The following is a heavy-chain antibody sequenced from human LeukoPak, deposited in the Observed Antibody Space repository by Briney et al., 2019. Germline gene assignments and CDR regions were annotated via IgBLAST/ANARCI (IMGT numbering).Heavy chain of an antibody. CDR2: IYHSGST. CDR1: GGSMSSGGYY. CDR3: ARGPNYSSGWFVFDY. V-gene: IGHV4-30-2*01. J-gene: IGHJ4*02. D-gene: IGHD6-19*01. Sequence: SETLSLTCAVSGGSMSSGGYYWSWIRQPPGKGLEWIGYIYHSGSTYYNPSLKSRVTISVDRSKNQFSLKLSSVTAADTAVYYCARGPNYSSGWFVFDYWGQGTLVTVSS.